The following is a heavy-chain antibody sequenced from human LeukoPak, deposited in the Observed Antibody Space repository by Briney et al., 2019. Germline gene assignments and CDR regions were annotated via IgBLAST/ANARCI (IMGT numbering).Heavy chain of an antibody. D-gene: IGHD2-2*01. J-gene: IGHJ6*02. CDR1: GYTFTGYY. CDR2: INPNSGGT. CDR3: ASWGLPAARALKSMEENFGMDV. Sequence: ASVKVSCKASGYTFTGYYMHWVRQAPGQGLERMGWINPNSGGTNYAQKFQGRVTMTRDTSISTAYMELSRLRSDDTAVYYCASWGLPAARALKSMEENFGMDVWGQGTTVTVSS. V-gene: IGHV1-2*02.